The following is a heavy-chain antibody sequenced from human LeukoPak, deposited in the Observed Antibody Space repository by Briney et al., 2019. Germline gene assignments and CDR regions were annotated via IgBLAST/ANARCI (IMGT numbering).Heavy chain of an antibody. CDR1: GGSISSYY. V-gene: IGHV4-59*01. CDR3: ARGRSGYDYYYFDY. D-gene: IGHD5-12*01. Sequence: PSETLSLTCTVSGGSISSYYWSWIRQPAGKGLEWIGYIYYSGSTNYNPSLKSRVTISVDTSKNQFSLKLSSVTAADTAVYYCARGRSGYDYYYFDYWGQGTLVTVSS. CDR2: IYYSGST. J-gene: IGHJ4*02.